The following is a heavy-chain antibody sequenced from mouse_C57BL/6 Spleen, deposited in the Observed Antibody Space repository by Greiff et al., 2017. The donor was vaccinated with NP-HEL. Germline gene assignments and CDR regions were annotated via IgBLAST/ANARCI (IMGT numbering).Heavy chain of an antibody. CDR2: INPENGDT. D-gene: IGHD2-5*01. V-gene: IGHV14-4*01. CDR1: GFNIKDDY. J-gene: IGHJ3*01. Sequence: EVKLLESGAELVRPGASVKLSCTASGFNIKDDYMHWVKQRPEQGLEWIGWINPENGDTEYASKFQGKATITADTSSNTAYLQLSRLTSEDTAVYYCTTSNPWFADWGQGTLVTVSA. CDR3: TTSNPWFAD.